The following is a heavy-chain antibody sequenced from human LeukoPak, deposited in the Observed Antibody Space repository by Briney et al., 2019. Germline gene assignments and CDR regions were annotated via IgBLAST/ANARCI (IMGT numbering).Heavy chain of an antibody. Sequence: PGGSLRLSCVASGFTFHDYAMHWVRQAPGKGLEWVSGISRNSVTIDYANSVKGRFTIFRDNAKNPLYLQMNSLEPEDLGLYYCATSKGGGGFDPWGQGTLVTVSS. CDR3: ATSKGGGGFDP. CDR2: ISRNSVTI. D-gene: IGHD3-16*01. V-gene: IGHV3-9*03. J-gene: IGHJ5*02. CDR1: GFTFHDYA.